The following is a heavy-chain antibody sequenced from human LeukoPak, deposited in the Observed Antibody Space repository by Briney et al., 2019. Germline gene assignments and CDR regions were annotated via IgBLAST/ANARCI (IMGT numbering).Heavy chain of an antibody. Sequence: PGGSLRLSCAASGFTFSSYGMHWVRQAPGKGLEWVAFIRYDGSNKYYADSVKGRFTISRDNSKNTLYLQMNSLRAEDTAVYYCAKDLQQLVLFGYFDYWGQGTLVTVSS. V-gene: IGHV3-30*02. J-gene: IGHJ4*02. CDR2: IRYDGSNK. CDR3: AKDLQQLVLFGYFDY. D-gene: IGHD6-13*01. CDR1: GFTFSSYG.